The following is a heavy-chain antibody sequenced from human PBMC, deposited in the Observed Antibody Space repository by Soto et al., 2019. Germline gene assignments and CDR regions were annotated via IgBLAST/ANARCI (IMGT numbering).Heavy chain of an antibody. Sequence: SETLSLTCAISGDSVSSNSAARNWIRQSPSRGLEWLGRTYYRSKWYNDYAVSVKSRITINPDTSKNQFSLQLNSVTPEDTAVYYCARGDSSIAGPLDAFDIWGQGTMVTVSS. CDR3: ARGDSSIAGPLDAFDI. V-gene: IGHV6-1*01. CDR2: TYYRSKWYN. J-gene: IGHJ3*02. D-gene: IGHD6-6*01. CDR1: GDSVSSNSAA.